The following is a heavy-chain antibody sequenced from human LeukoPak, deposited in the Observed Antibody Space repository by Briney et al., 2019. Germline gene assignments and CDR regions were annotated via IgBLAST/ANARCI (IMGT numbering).Heavy chain of an antibody. CDR1: EIIFSSYA. Sequence: GGSLRLSCVASEIIFSSYAMTWVRQVPGQGLEWVSTISGSGGTSDYADSVKGRFTTSRDNSKNTLYLQMNSLRAEDTAVYYCAKANPPDYWGQGTLVTVSS. CDR3: AKANPPDY. CDR2: ISGSGGTS. V-gene: IGHV3-23*01. J-gene: IGHJ4*02.